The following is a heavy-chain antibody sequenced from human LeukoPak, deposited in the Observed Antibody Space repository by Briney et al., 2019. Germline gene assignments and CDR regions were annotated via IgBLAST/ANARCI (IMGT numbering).Heavy chain of an antibody. Sequence: GGSLRLSCVASGFTFGKYWMAWVRQAPGKGLEWLANIEQDGNEEYYLDSVRGRFTVSRDNAKNTMYLQMNSLRAEDTAVYYCSNGIYDRSYWGQGTQVTVSS. CDR1: GFTFGKYW. V-gene: IGHV3-7*01. CDR3: SNGIYDRSY. J-gene: IGHJ4*02. CDR2: IEQDGNEE. D-gene: IGHD3-22*01.